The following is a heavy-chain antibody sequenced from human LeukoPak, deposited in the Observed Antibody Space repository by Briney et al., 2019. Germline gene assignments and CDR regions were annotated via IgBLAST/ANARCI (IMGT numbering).Heavy chain of an antibody. Sequence: GGSQRLSCAASGFTFSSYSMNWVRQAPGKGLEWVSAISSGSKYIYYADLVKGRFTISRDNAKNSLYLQMNSLRAEDTAVYYCARDGHQWLVHDYWGQGTLVTVSS. V-gene: IGHV3-21*01. CDR2: ISSGSKYI. CDR3: ARDGHQWLVHDY. D-gene: IGHD6-19*01. CDR1: GFTFSSYS. J-gene: IGHJ4*02.